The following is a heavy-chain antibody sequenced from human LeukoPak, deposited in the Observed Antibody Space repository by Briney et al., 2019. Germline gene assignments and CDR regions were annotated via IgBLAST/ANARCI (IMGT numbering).Heavy chain of an antibody. J-gene: IGHJ4*02. CDR1: GVTFSSYA. CDR2: IIPIFGTA. Sequence: SVKVSCKASGVTFSSYAITWVRQAPGQGLEWMGGIIPIFGTANYAQKFQGRVTITADESTSTAYMELSRLRSDDAAVYYCAREEDSSGWWSAIIDYWGQGTLVTVSS. V-gene: IGHV1-69*01. CDR3: AREEDSSGWWSAIIDY. D-gene: IGHD6-19*01.